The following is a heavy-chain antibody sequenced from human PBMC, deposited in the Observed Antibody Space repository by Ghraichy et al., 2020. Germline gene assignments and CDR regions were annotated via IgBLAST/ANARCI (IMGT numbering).Heavy chain of an antibody. CDR3: ATSRGAY. Sequence: LSLTCAVSGFNFAGSWMSWVRQTPGRGLEWLANIKPDGTDKYYVDSVRGRFTISRDNAKNSLYLQMNDLRAEDTAVYYCATSRGAYWGQGTLVTVSS. D-gene: IGHD6-19*01. CDR1: GFNFAGSW. CDR2: IKPDGTDK. V-gene: IGHV3-7*01. J-gene: IGHJ4*02.